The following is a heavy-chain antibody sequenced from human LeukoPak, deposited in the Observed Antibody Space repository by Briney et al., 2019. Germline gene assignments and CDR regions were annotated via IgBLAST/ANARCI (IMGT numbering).Heavy chain of an antibody. CDR3: AKDRSSGPHYYYGMDV. Sequence: GRSLRLTCAASEFTFSSYGIHWVRQSPGKGLEWVAVVSYLGDDQFYAESVKGRFTISRDNSKKTVFLQMNSLRGEDTAVYYCAKDRSSGPHYYYGMDVWGRGTTVIVSS. J-gene: IGHJ6*02. V-gene: IGHV3-30*18. CDR1: EFTFSSYG. D-gene: IGHD3-22*01. CDR2: VSYLGDDQ.